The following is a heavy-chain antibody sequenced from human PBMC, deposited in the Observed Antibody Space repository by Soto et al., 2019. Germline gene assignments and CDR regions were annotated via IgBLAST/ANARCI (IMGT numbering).Heavy chain of an antibody. CDR3: ARAWGLGNAFDI. D-gene: IGHD1-26*01. J-gene: IGHJ3*02. CDR2: ISHTGST. Sequence: PSETLSLTCTVSGGSIISSTYLWTRIRQHPGKGLEWIGYISHTGSTFYNPSLETRPTISVDTSKNQFSLKLSSVTAADTAMYYCARAWGLGNAFDIWGQGTMVTVSS. V-gene: IGHV4-31*03. CDR1: GGSIISSTYL.